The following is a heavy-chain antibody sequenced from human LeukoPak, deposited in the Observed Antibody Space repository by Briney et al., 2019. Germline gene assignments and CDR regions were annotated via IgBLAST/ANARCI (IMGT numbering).Heavy chain of an antibody. CDR3: ARGHIWFGESYFDY. D-gene: IGHD3-10*01. Sequence: GASVKVSCKASGYTSTSYGISWVRQAPGQGLEWMGWISAYNGNTNYAQKLQGRVTMTTDTSTSTAYMELRSLRSDDTAVYYCARGHIWFGESYFDYWGQGTLVTVSS. J-gene: IGHJ4*02. CDR1: GYTSTSYG. CDR2: ISAYNGNT. V-gene: IGHV1-18*04.